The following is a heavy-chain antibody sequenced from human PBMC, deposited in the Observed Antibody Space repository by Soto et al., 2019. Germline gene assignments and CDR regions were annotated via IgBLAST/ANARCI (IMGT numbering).Heavy chain of an antibody. CDR3: ATDLWRIAVVVGSTGYFNP. V-gene: IGHV3-15*01. CDR2: IKSKSDGGTT. D-gene: IGHD2-15*01. Sequence: GGSLRLSCAASGFTLRVAWMNWVRQAPGKGLDWVGRIKSKSDGGTTEYAAPVRGRFTISRDDSKNTLYLQMNSLKTEDTAVYYCATDLWRIAVVVGSTGYFNPWGQGTPVTVSS. CDR1: GFTLRVAW. J-gene: IGHJ5*02.